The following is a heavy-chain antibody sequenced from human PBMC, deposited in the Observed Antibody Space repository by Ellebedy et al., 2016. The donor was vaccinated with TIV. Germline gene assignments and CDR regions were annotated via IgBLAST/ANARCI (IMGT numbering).Heavy chain of an antibody. V-gene: IGHV3-21*01. CDR2: ISSGSNHI. J-gene: IGHJ4*02. D-gene: IGHD5-24*01. CDR3: AREPDGYNTD. Sequence: GESLKISCAASGFSFRYYSMTWVRQAPGKGLEWVASISSGSNHIYYADSVKGRLTVSRDDAKKTLYLQMSSLRADDTAVYYCAREPDGYNTDWGQGTMVTVSS. CDR1: GFSFRYYS.